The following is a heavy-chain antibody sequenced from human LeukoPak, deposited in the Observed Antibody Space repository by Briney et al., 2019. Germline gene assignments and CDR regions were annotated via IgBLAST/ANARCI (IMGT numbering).Heavy chain of an antibody. Sequence: PGGSLRLSCAASGFTFSSYAMSWVRQAPGKGLEWVSAISGSGGSTYYADSVKGRFTIPRDNSKNTLYLQMNSLRAEDAAVYYCAKLGHLWFGGFRDYFDYWGQGTLVTVSS. V-gene: IGHV3-23*01. J-gene: IGHJ4*02. CDR2: ISGSGGST. CDR3: AKLGHLWFGGFRDYFDY. CDR1: GFTFSSYA. D-gene: IGHD3-10*01.